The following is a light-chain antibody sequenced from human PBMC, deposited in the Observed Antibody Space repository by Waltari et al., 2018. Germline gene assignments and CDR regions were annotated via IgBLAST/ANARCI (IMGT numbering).Light chain of an antibody. V-gene: IGKV3-20*01. CDR1: QSVSRSR. J-gene: IGKJ2*01. CDR3: QQFGSSVMYT. Sequence: EVVLTQSPGTLSLSPGERATLSCRASQSVSRSRIAWYLHRPGQAPRLLIYGASRRATGIPARFSGSGSGTDFSLTISRVEPEDFAVYYCQQFGSSVMYTFGQGTKLEIK. CDR2: GAS.